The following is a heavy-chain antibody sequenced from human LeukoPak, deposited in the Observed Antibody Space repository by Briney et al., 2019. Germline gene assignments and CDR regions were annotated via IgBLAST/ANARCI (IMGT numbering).Heavy chain of an antibody. CDR3: ARVQDYDFWSGPKSVDP. D-gene: IGHD3-3*01. V-gene: IGHV1-18*01. CDR1: GYTFTSYG. J-gene: IGHJ5*02. CDR2: ISAYNGNT. Sequence: ASVKVSCKASGYTFTSYGISWVRHAPGQGLEWMGWISAYNGNTNYAQKLQGRVTMTTETSTSTAYMELRSLRSHDTTVYYCARVQDYDFWSGPKSVDPWGQGTLVTVSS.